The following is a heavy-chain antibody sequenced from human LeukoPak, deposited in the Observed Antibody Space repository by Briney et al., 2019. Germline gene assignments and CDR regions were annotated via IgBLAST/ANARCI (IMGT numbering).Heavy chain of an antibody. CDR3: ARGRKGSGWYANFDY. CDR1: GYSICSGHY. D-gene: IGHD6-19*01. Sequence: PSGTLSLTCTVSGYSICSGHYWGWIRQPPGKGREWIGRIYHSGSTHYSPSLKSRVTISVDTSKTQFSLKLSSVTAADTAVYYCARGRKGSGWYANFDYWGQGNLVTVSS. V-gene: IGHV4-38-2*02. J-gene: IGHJ4*02. CDR2: IYHSGST.